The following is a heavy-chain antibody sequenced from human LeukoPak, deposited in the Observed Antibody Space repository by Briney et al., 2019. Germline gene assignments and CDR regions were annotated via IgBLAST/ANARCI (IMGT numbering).Heavy chain of an antibody. Sequence: PGGSLRLSCAASGFTLSSYAMHWVRQAPGKGLEWVAVISYDGSNKYYADSVKGRFTISRDNSKNTLYLQMNSLRAEDTAVYYCARTGSLDYWGQGTLVTVSS. CDR3: ARTGSLDY. D-gene: IGHD1-26*01. V-gene: IGHV3-30-3*01. CDR1: GFTLSSYA. J-gene: IGHJ4*02. CDR2: ISYDGSNK.